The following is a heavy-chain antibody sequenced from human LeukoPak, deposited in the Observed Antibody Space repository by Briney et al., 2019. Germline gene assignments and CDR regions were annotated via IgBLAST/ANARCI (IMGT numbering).Heavy chain of an antibody. CDR2: IKTKTEGETR. Sequence: PGGSLRLSCAASGFTFSDAWMSWVRQAPGKGLEWVGRIKTKTEGETRDYAAPVKDRFTISRDDSENMLYLQMNSLKTEDTAVYYCTGGYYYGPTWGQGTLVTVSS. CDR3: TGGYYYGPT. D-gene: IGHD3-22*01. V-gene: IGHV3-15*01. J-gene: IGHJ4*02. CDR1: GFTFSDAW.